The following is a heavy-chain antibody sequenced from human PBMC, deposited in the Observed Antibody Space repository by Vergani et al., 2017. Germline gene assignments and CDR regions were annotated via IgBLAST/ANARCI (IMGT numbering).Heavy chain of an antibody. Sequence: EVQLLQSEGAVVQPGGSLRLSCVASGFTFSSHAMRWVRQGHGQGLEWVSSIKNNGDSTHYADSVKGRFTISRDNSKNTLYLKMNSLRVEDTAVYYCGRGSDNYNWGQGTLVTVSS. J-gene: IGHJ4*02. CDR2: IKNNGDST. CDR1: GFTFSSHA. D-gene: IGHD5-24*01. CDR3: GRGSDNYN. V-gene: IGHV3-23*01.